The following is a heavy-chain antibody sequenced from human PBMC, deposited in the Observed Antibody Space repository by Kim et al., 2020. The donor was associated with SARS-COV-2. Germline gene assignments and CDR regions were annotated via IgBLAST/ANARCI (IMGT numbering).Heavy chain of an antibody. Sequence: GGSLRLSCAASGFSFIDYYMSWIRQAPGKGLEWVAYINSDGSSIKYADSVNGRFTVSRDNAKKSLSLQMNSLTPEDTAVYYCVREPNYWGQGTLVTVSS. J-gene: IGHJ4*02. CDR2: INSDGSSI. V-gene: IGHV3-11*01. CDR3: VREPNY. CDR1: GFSFIDYY.